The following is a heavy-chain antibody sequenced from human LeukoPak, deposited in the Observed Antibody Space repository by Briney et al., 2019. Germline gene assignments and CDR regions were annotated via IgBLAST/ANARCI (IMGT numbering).Heavy chain of an antibody. CDR2: ISAYNGDT. CDR3: ARAVLKGVDAFDI. V-gene: IGHV1-18*01. J-gene: IGHJ3*02. D-gene: IGHD3-10*01. CDR1: GYTFTSYG. Sequence: ASVKVSCKASGYTFTSYGISWVRQAPGQGLEWMGWISAYNGDTNYAQKLQDRVTMTTDTSTNTAYMELRSLRSDDTAVYYCARAVLKGVDAFDIWGQGTMVTVSS.